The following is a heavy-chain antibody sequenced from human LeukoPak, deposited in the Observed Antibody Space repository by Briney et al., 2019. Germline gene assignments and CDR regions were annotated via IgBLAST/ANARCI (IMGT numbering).Heavy chain of an antibody. V-gene: IGHV3-9*03. J-gene: IGHJ4*02. CDR2: ISWNSGSI. CDR3: AKDNDYDSSGPLDY. D-gene: IGHD3-22*01. CDR1: GFTFDDYA. Sequence: GGSLRLSCAASGFTFDDYAMHWVRQAPGKGLEWVSGISWNSGSIGYADSVEGRFTISRDNAKNSLYLQMNSLRAEDMALYYCAKDNDYDSSGPLDYWGQGTLVTVSS.